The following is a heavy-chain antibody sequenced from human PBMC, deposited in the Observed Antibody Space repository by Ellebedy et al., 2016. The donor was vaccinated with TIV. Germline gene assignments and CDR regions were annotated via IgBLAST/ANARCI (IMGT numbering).Heavy chain of an antibody. D-gene: IGHD3-10*01. CDR2: INHSGRT. Sequence: GSLRLSXAVYGGSFSGYYWSWIRQPPGKGLEWIGEINHSGRTNYNPSLKSRVTISVDTSKNQFSLKLSSVTAADTAVYYCARYGGLLWFGGYDYWGQGTLVTVSS. CDR1: GGSFSGYY. J-gene: IGHJ4*02. V-gene: IGHV4-34*01. CDR3: ARYGGLLWFGGYDY.